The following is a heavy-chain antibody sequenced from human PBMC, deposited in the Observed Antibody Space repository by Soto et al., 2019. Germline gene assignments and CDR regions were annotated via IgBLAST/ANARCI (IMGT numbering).Heavy chain of an antibody. CDR2: IYPGDSDT. J-gene: IGHJ4*02. Sequence: GESLKISCEGSGYTFTNYWIGWVRQMPGKGLEWMGLIYPGDSDTRYSPSFQGQVTISADKSVNIAYLQWSSLKASDSAMYYCARLGRASPNPLWDYWGQGTMVTVSS. D-gene: IGHD6-6*01. CDR1: GYTFTNYW. V-gene: IGHV5-51*01. CDR3: ARLGRASPNPLWDY.